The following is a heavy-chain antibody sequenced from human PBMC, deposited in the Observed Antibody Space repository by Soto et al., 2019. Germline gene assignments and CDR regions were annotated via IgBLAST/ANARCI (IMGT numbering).Heavy chain of an antibody. CDR1: GGSISSSSYY. V-gene: IGHV4-39*01. Sequence: SETLSLTCTVSGGSISSSSYYWGWIRQPPGKGLEWIGSIYYSGSTYYNPSLKSRVTISVDTSKNQFSLKLSSVTAADTAVYYCASTLHFLDVQAAPFYYCGQGTLDTVSA. J-gene: IGHJ4*02. D-gene: IGHD3-3*02. CDR3: ASTLHFLDVQAAPFYY. CDR2: IYYSGST.